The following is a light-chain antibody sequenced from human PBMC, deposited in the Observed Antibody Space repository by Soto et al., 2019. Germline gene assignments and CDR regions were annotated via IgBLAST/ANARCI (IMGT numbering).Light chain of an antibody. CDR2: NNN. V-gene: IGLV1-44*01. CDR1: SSNIGSNT. CDR3: AAWDDSLNGLV. J-gene: IGLJ1*01. Sequence: QSVLPQPPSASGTPGQRVTISCSGSSSNIGSNTVNWYQQLPGTAPKLLIYNNNQRPSGVPDRFSGSKSGTSASLAISGLHSEDEADYYCAAWDDSLNGLVFGSGTKLTVL.